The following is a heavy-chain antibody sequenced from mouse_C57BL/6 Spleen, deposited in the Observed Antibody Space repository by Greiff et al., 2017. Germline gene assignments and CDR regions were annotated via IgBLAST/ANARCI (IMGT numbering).Heavy chain of an antibody. CDR2: IHPNSGST. CDR1: GYTFTSYW. V-gene: IGHV1-64*01. J-gene: IGHJ2*01. CDR3: ARSGSSYYFGY. Sequence: QVQLQQPGAELVKPGASVKLSCKASGYTFTSYWMHWVKQRPGQGLEWIGMIHPNSGSTNYNEKFKSKATLTVDKSSSTAYVQLSSLTSEDSAVYYCARSGSSYYFGYWGQGTTRAVSS. D-gene: IGHD1-1*01.